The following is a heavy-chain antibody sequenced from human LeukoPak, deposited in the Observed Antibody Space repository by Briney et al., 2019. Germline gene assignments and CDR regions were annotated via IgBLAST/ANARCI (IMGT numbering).Heavy chain of an antibody. CDR2: INPNSGGT. CDR3: ARDLPPVRYCSSTSCYNFDP. CDR1: GYTFTGYY. D-gene: IGHD2-2*02. V-gene: IGHV1-2*02. J-gene: IGHJ5*02. Sequence: ASVKVSCKASGYTFTGYYMHWVRQAPGQGLEWMGWINPNSGGTNYAQKFQGRVTMTRDTSISTAYMEPSRLRSDDTAVYYCARDLPPVRYCSSTSCYNFDPWGQGTLVTVSS.